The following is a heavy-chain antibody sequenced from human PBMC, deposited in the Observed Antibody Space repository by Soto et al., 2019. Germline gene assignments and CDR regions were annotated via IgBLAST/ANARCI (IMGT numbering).Heavy chain of an antibody. CDR1: GVSVTSYT. J-gene: IGHJ4*02. Sequence: PXGTLSLTCIVSGVSVTSYTWSWVRQPSNKGLEWIGRVFSSVSATYSPSLKSRVRISMDTPENRISLKLDSVTAADAGVYYCTRDGMTTGDTWGPGTLVTVSS. CDR3: TRDGMTTGDT. V-gene: IGHV4-4*07. CDR2: VFSSVSA. D-gene: IGHD2-21*02.